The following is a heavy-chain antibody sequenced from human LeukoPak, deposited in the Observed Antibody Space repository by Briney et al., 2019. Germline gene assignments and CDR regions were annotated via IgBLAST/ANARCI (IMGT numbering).Heavy chain of an antibody. V-gene: IGHV3-21*01. CDR1: GFTFSRFT. D-gene: IGHD3-10*01. J-gene: IGHJ4*02. CDR2: ITSSSSYI. CDR3: AKDLSFSVVRGVITR. Sequence: GGSLRLSCAASGFTFSRFTMNWVRQAPGKGLEWVSSITSSSSYIYYADSVKGRFSISRDNGKNSLYLQMNTLRAEDTAVYYCAKDLSFSVVRGVITRWGQGTLVTVSS.